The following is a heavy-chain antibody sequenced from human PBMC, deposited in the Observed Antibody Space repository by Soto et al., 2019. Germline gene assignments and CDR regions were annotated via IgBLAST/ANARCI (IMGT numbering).Heavy chain of an antibody. Sequence: QVQLVQSGAEVKKPGASVKVSCKASGYTFTSYDINWVRQATGQGLEWMGWMNPNSGNPGYAPKFQGRATRARNTSISTASTELGSLRSEDTPVSYCARGVIPVHVWGQGTTFTVS. D-gene: IGHD2-21*01. CDR2: MNPNSGNP. J-gene: IGHJ6*02. CDR1: GYTFTSYD. CDR3: ARGVIPVHV. V-gene: IGHV1-8*01.